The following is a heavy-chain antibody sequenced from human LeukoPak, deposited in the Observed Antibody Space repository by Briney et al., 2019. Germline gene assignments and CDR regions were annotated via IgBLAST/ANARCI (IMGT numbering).Heavy chain of an antibody. CDR1: GYTFTGYH. Sequence: GASVKVSCKASGYTFTGYHMHWVRQALGQGLEWMGIINPSGGSTTYAEKFQGRVTMTRDTSTSTVYMELSSLRSEDTAVYCCARDSLRTAIAMAGGNWFDPWGQGTLVTVSS. J-gene: IGHJ5*02. D-gene: IGHD6-19*01. CDR3: ARDSLRTAIAMAGGNWFDP. V-gene: IGHV1-46*01. CDR2: INPSGGST.